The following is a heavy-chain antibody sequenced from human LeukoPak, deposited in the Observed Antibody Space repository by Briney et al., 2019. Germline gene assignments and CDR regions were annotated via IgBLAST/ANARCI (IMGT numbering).Heavy chain of an antibody. V-gene: IGHV3-21*01. D-gene: IGHD3-22*01. CDR3: ASSSGYTGGYFDY. CDR1: GFTFSSYC. Sequence: GGSLRLSCAASGFTFSSYCMNWVRQAPGKGLEWVSSITSGSSYIYYADSVKGRITISRDNAKNSLYLQMNSLRAEDTAVYYCASSSGYTGGYFDYWGQGTLVTVSS. J-gene: IGHJ4*02. CDR2: ITSGSSYI.